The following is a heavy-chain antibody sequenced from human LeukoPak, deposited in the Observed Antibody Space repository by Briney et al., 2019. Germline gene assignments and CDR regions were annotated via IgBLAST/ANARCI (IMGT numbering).Heavy chain of an antibody. CDR2: MNPNSGNT. CDR1: GYTFTSYD. Sequence: ASVKVSCKASGYTFTSYDINWVRQAPGQGLEWMGWMNPNSGNTGYAQKFQGRVTMTRNTSISTAYMELSSLRSEDTAVYYCARGWLRFLNWFDPWGQGTLVTVSS. V-gene: IGHV1-8*01. CDR3: ARGWLRFLNWFDP. J-gene: IGHJ5*02. D-gene: IGHD5-12*01.